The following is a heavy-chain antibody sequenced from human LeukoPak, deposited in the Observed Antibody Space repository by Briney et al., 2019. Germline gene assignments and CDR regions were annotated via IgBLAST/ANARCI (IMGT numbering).Heavy chain of an antibody. CDR2: TSSDLNVK. Sequence: GGSLRLSCAASGFTFRNYVIHRVRQAPGKGLEWVAVTSSDLNVKLYADFVKGRFTISRDNSRSTLCLQMNSLRPEDTAIYYCAREGYYGSGSPPSLYFDYWGQGTLVTVSS. D-gene: IGHD3-10*01. CDR1: GFTFRNYV. J-gene: IGHJ4*02. CDR3: AREGYYGSGSPPSLYFDY. V-gene: IGHV3-30-3*01.